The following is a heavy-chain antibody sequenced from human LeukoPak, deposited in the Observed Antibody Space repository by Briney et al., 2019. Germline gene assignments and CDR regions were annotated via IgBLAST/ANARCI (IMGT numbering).Heavy chain of an antibody. J-gene: IGHJ4*02. D-gene: IGHD3-22*01. CDR2: FGTRSTSI. CDR1: GFTFSSYA. CDR3: AREVSEGFDF. Sequence: GGSLRLSCAASGFTFSSYAMSWVRQAPGKGLEWVSSFGTRSTSIYHAGSVKGRFAISRDNAKNSLYLQMNSLRAEDTALYYCAREVSEGFDFWGQGTLVTVSS. V-gene: IGHV3-21*01.